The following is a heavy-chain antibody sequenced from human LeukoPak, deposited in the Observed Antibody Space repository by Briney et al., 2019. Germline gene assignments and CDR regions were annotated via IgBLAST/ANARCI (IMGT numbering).Heavy chain of an antibody. Sequence: ASVKVSCKASGYTFTSYDINWVRQATGQGLEWMGWMNPNSGNTGYAQKFQGRVTITRNTSISTAYMELSSLRSEDTAVYYCARYGDYAYYFDYWGQGTLVTVSS. CDR1: GYTFTSYD. CDR2: MNPNSGNT. V-gene: IGHV1-8*03. D-gene: IGHD4-17*01. CDR3: ARYGDYAYYFDY. J-gene: IGHJ4*02.